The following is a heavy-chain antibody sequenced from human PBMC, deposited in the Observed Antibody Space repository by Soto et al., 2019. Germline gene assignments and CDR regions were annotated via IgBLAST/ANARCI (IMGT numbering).Heavy chain of an antibody. CDR3: AKDREELPGCWYFDL. V-gene: IGHV3-9*01. D-gene: IGHD1-26*01. CDR1: GFSFDKYT. Sequence: EVQLVESGGNLVQPGRSLRLSCAASGFSFDKYTIHWVRQAPGKGLEWVSGISWNSATIGYADSVKGRFTISRENAKNSLYLQMNSLREDDTAFYYCAKDREELPGCWYFDLWGRGTLVTVSS. CDR2: ISWNSATI. J-gene: IGHJ2*01.